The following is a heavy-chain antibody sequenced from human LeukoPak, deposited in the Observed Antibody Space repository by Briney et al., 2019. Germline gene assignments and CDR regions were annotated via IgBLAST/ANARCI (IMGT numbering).Heavy chain of an antibody. J-gene: IGHJ4*02. D-gene: IGHD4-11*01. CDR2: ISGSGGST. Sequence: PGGSLRLSCAASGFTFSSYAMSWVRQAPGKGLEWVSAISGSGGSTYYADSVKGRFTISRDNSKNTLYLQMNSLRAEDTAVYYCARGTTVIIKAFEYWGQGTLVTVSS. V-gene: IGHV3-23*01. CDR3: ARGTTVIIKAFEY. CDR1: GFTFSSYA.